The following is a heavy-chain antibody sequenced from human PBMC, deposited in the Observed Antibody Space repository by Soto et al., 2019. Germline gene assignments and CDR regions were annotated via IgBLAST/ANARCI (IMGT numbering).Heavy chain of an antibody. Sequence: GGPVKGSCQGFGYTPPVIFMPWGRQAPGKGLEWMGGFDPEDGETIYAQKLQGRVTMTTDTSTSTAYMELRSLRSDDTAVYYCARARGNYPYYYGMDVWGQGTTVTVSS. J-gene: IGHJ6*02. CDR3: ARARGNYPYYYGMDV. D-gene: IGHD1-7*01. CDR1: GYTPPVIF. V-gene: IGHV1-24*01. CDR2: FDPEDGET.